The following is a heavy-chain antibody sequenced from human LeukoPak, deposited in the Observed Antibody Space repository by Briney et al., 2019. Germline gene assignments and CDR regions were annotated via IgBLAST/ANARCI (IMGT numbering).Heavy chain of an antibody. J-gene: IGHJ6*03. CDR3: ARQVDIVATNYYYYYYMDV. V-gene: IGHV4-39*07. Sequence: PSETLSLTCTVSGGSLSSSSYYWGWIRQPPGKGLEWIGSIYYSGSTYYNPSLKSRVPIPVDTSKNQFSLKLSSVTAADTAVYYCARQVDIVATNYYYYYYMDVWGKGTTVTVSS. D-gene: IGHD5-12*01. CDR1: GGSLSSSSYY. CDR2: IYYSGST.